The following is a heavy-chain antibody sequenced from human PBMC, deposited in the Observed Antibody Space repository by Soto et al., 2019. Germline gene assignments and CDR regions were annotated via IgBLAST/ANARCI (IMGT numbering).Heavy chain of an antibody. V-gene: IGHV3-53*01. J-gene: IGHJ6*02. CDR3: ARLPPPYYYYGMDV. Sequence: SGGSLRLSCAASGFTVSSNYMSWVRQAPGKGLAWVSVIYTGGSTLYADSVKGRFTISRDNSKNTLYLQMNSLRAEDTAVYYCARLPPPYYYYGMDVWGQGTTVTVSS. CDR2: IYTGGST. CDR1: GFTVSSNY.